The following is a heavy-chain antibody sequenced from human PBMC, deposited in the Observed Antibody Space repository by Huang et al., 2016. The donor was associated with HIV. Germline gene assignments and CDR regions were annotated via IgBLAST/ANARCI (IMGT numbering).Heavy chain of an antibody. CDR1: GFTFTSYD. V-gene: IGHV1-8*01. Sequence: QVQLVQSGAELRTPGASVRLSCKASGFTFTSYDINWVRLAPGQGREWVGWVNPTRANPGNAPKFQGRVTMARDTTGNTAYMALSSLRYDDTAIYYCARRVGTKIWNDCVCYRRWHFDVWGRGTLVTVSS. D-gene: IGHD3-16*01. CDR2: VNPTRANP. CDR3: ARRVGTKIWNDCVCYRRWHFDV. J-gene: IGHJ2*01.